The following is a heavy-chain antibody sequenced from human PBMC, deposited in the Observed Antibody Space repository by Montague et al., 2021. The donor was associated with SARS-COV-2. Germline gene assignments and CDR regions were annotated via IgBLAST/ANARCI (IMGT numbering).Heavy chain of an antibody. V-gene: IGHV4-61*09. CDR2: ISTSGSS. J-gene: IGHJ6*03. D-gene: IGHD6-19*01. Sequence: TLSLTCSVSGASISSANYYWTWIRQPAGKGLEWIGHISTSGSSSYNPSLKSRVTIILDTSKQPFSLELTSVTAAVTAVYYCARDRRGMAMAGRAYYYYYMDVWGQGTTVTVSS. CDR3: ARDRRGMAMAGRAYYYYYMDV. CDR1: GASISSANYY.